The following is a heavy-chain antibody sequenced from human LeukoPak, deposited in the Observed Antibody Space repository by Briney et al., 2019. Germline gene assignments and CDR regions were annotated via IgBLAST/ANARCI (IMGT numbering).Heavy chain of an antibody. J-gene: IGHJ5*02. D-gene: IGHD2-2*01. CDR2: IYHSGST. Sequence: TPSETLSLTCAVSGYSISSGYYWGWIRQPPGKGLEWIGSIYHSGSTYYNPSLKSRVNISVDKSKNQFSLKLSSVTAADTAVYYCASLDIVVVPAAIGWFDPWGQGTLVTVSS. CDR1: GYSISSGYY. CDR3: ASLDIVVVPAAIGWFDP. V-gene: IGHV4-38-2*01.